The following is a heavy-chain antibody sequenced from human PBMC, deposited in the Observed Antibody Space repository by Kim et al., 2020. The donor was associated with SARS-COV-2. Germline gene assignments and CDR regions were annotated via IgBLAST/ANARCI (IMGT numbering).Heavy chain of an antibody. V-gene: IGHV5-51*01. D-gene: IGHD3-16*02. Sequence: GESLKISCKGSGYSFTSYWIGWVRQMPGKGLEWMGIIYPGDSDTRYSPSFQGQVTISADKSISTAYLQWSSLKASDTAMYYCARHLPYDYIWGSYQDWGQGTLVTVSS. J-gene: IGHJ4*02. CDR2: IYPGDSDT. CDR3: ARHLPYDYIWGSYQD. CDR1: GYSFTSYW.